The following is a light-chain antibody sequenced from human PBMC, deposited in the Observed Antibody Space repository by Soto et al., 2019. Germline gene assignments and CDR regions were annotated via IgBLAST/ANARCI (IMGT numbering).Light chain of an antibody. CDR1: RSNIGSNT. CDR3: AAWDDSLSGPV. CDR2: SSN. V-gene: IGLV1-44*01. Sequence: QSVLTQPPSASGTPGQRVTVSCSGSRSNIGSNTVNWYQQFPGTAPKLLIYSSNQRPSGVTDRFSGSKSGTSASLAISGLQSEDEADYYCAAWDDSLSGPVYGGWTQLTV. J-gene: IGLJ2*01.